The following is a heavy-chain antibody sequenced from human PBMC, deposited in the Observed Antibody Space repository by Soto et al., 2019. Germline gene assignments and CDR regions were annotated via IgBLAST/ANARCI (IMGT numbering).Heavy chain of an antibody. D-gene: IGHD3-3*01. CDR1: GFTFSSYA. CDR3: AKVVRFLEWLLSPIDY. V-gene: IGHV3-23*01. J-gene: IGHJ4*02. CDR2: ISGSGGST. Sequence: PGGSLRLSCAASGFTFSSYAMSWVRQAPGKGLEWVSAISGSGGSTYYADSVKGRFTISRDNSKNTLYLQMNSLRAEDTAVYYCAKVVRFLEWLLSPIDYWGQGTLVTVS.